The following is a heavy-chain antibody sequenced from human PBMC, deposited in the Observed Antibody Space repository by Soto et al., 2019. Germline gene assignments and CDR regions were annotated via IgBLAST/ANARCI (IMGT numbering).Heavy chain of an antibody. CDR3: AKDPRYSSSWYNWDNWFDP. Sequence: GGSLRLSCVASGFTFSSYAMSWVRQAPGKGLEWVSAISGSGGSTYYADSVKGRFTISRDNSKNTLYLQMNSLRAEDTAVYYCAKDPRYSSSWYNWDNWFDPWGQGTLVTVSS. D-gene: IGHD6-13*01. V-gene: IGHV3-23*01. CDR2: ISGSGGST. CDR1: GFTFSSYA. J-gene: IGHJ5*02.